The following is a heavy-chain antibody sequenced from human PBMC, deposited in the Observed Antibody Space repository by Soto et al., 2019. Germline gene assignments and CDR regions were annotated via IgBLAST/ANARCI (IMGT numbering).Heavy chain of an antibody. CDR3: AKHRTRGWLNNPRFDY. J-gene: IGHJ4*02. V-gene: IGHV3-23*01. Sequence: GGSLRLSCAASGFTFSSYAMSWVRQAPGKGLEWVSAISGSGGSTYYADSVKGRFTISRDNSKNTLYLQMNSLRAEDTAVYYCAKHRTRGWLNNPRFDYWGQGTLVTVSS. D-gene: IGHD6-19*01. CDR1: GFTFSSYA. CDR2: ISGSGGST.